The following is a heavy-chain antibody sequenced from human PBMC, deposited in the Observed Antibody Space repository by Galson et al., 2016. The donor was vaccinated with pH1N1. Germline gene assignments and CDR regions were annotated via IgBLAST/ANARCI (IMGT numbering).Heavy chain of an antibody. V-gene: IGHV3-30*18. Sequence: SLRLSCAASGFDFGTYGMHWVRQAPGKGLQRVAVISYDGNTKYYADSVKGRFTISRDNSKNTLFLHMNRLRTDDTAVYYCANLPSGFVIGWFYRATDDYWGLGTLVTVSS. CDR2: ISYDGNTK. CDR3: ANLPSGFVIGWFYRATDDY. D-gene: IGHD6-19*01. CDR1: GFDFGTYG. J-gene: IGHJ4*01.